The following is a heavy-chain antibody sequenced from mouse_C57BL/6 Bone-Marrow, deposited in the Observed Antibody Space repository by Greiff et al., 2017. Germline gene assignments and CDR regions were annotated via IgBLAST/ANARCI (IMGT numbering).Heavy chain of an antibody. CDR3: ARAYGSSYGGYFDV. J-gene: IGHJ1*03. V-gene: IGHV1-81*01. CDR2: FYLRSGNT. Sequence: QVQLKGSGAKLARPGASLKLSGKPSGYTFPGSGISWVKQRTGQALEWMGEFYLRSGNTYYNEKFKGKATLTADKSSSTAYMELRSLTSEDSAVYFCARAYGSSYGGYFDVWGTGTTVTVSS. CDR1: GYTFPGSG. D-gene: IGHD1-1*01.